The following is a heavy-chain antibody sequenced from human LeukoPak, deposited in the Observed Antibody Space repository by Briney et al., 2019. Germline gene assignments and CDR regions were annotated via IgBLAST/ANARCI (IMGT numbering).Heavy chain of an antibody. V-gene: IGHV4-59*08. Sequence: SETLSLTCTVSGGSINNYYWSWIRQPPGKGLEWIGYIYYSGSTNYNPSLKSRVTISVDTSKNQFSLKLSSVTAADTAVYYCARVAYGSGSRLIDCWGQGTLVTISS. J-gene: IGHJ4*02. CDR3: ARVAYGSGSRLIDC. CDR2: IYYSGST. D-gene: IGHD3-10*01. CDR1: GGSINNYY.